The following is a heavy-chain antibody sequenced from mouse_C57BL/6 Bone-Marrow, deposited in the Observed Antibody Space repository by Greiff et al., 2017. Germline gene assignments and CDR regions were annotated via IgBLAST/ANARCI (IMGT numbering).Heavy chain of an antibody. J-gene: IGHJ2*01. V-gene: IGHV1-54*01. CDR1: GYAFTNYL. CDR2: INPGSGGT. Sequence: VQLQQSGAERVRPGTSVKVSCKASGYAFTNYLIEWVKQRPGQGLEWIGVINPGSGGTNYNEKFKGKATLTADKSSSTAYMQLSSLTSEDSAVYFCAREYYGSSYYYFDYWGQGTTLTVSS. D-gene: IGHD1-1*01. CDR3: AREYYGSSYYYFDY.